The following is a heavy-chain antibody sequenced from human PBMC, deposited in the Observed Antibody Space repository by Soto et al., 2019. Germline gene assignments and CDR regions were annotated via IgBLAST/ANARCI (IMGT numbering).Heavy chain of an antibody. J-gene: IGHJ5*02. CDR1: GYTLTELS. CDR2: FDPEDGET. D-gene: IGHD3-3*01. CDR3: ATDPSAVLRFLEWPPAWFEP. Sequence: ASVKVSCKVSGYTLTELSMHLVRQAPGKGLEWMGGFDPEDGETIYAQKFQGRVTMTEDTSTDTAYMELSSLRSEDTAVYYCATDPSAVLRFLEWPPAWFEPWGQGTLVTVSS. V-gene: IGHV1-24*01.